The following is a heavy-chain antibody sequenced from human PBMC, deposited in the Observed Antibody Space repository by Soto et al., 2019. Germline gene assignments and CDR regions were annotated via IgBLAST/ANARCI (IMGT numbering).Heavy chain of an antibody. V-gene: IGHV3-13*01. D-gene: IGHD2-21*01. CDR2: ISTAGDT. CDR1: GFTFGDYD. Sequence: EVQLVESGGDLVQPGGSLRLSCAASGFTFGDYDMHWVRQVTGKGLEWVSTISTAGDTYYPGSVKGRFTISRENAKNSLFLQMNSLRADDTAVYYCARGRDSGLYYFDYWGQGTLVTVSS. CDR3: ARGRDSGLYYFDY. J-gene: IGHJ4*02.